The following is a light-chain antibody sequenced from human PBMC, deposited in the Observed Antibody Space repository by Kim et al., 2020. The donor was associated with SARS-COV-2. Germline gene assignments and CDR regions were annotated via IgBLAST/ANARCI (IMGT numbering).Light chain of an antibody. Sequence: SPGERATLSCRASQSVSSRYLGWYQHKRGEAPSLLISGASGRASGVPDRVSGSGSGTDFILTISRLEPEDFAVYYCQYYGGSSWTFGQGTKVDIK. CDR2: GAS. CDR1: QSVSSRY. J-gene: IGKJ1*01. CDR3: QYYGGSSWT. V-gene: IGKV3-20*01.